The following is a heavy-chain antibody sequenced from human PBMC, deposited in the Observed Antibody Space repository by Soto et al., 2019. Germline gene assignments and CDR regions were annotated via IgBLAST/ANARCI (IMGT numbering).Heavy chain of an antibody. CDR2: INQDGSDK. Sequence: VQLVESGGDLVQPGGSLRLSCAASGFTFNNYWMSWVRQAPGKGLEWVVNINQDGSDKYYVDSVKGRFTISRDNAKNSVYLQMNSLRAEDTAVYYCARERGRVAGRSFYPGMDVWGQGTTVIVSS. CDR1: GFTFNNYW. CDR3: ARERGRVAGRSFYPGMDV. J-gene: IGHJ6*02. V-gene: IGHV3-7*05. D-gene: IGHD6-6*01.